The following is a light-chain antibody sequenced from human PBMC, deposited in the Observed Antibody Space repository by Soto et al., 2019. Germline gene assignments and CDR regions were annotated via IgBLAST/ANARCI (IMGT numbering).Light chain of an antibody. J-gene: IGKJ5*01. CDR1: QSISSSF. CDR2: GAS. CDR3: QQYDNSPIT. V-gene: IGKV3-20*01. Sequence: DIVLTQSPATLSLYPGERASLSCGASQSISSSFLAWYQQKPGQAPRLLIYGASSRATGIPDRFSGTGSETDFTLTISRLEPEDFAVYYCQQYDNSPITFGQGTRLEIK.